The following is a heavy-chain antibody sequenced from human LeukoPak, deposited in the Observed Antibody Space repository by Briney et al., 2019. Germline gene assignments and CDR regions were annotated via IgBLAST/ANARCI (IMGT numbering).Heavy chain of an antibody. V-gene: IGHV3-73*01. D-gene: IGHD5/OR15-5a*01. CDR3: TRFPRAGDDSVPSLGY. CDR2: IRSKANSYAT. CDR1: GFTLSGSA. J-gene: IGHJ4*02. Sequence: GGSLRLSCAASGFTLSGSAIHWVRQAPGKGLEWVGRIRSKANSYATAYAASVKGRFTISRDDPKNTAYLQMNSLKTEDTAVYYCTRFPRAGDDSVPSLGYWGQGTLVTVSS.